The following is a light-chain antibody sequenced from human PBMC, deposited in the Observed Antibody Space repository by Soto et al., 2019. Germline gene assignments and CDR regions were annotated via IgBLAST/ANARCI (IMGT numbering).Light chain of an antibody. CDR2: GAS. CDR3: QQYGSSPET. V-gene: IGKV3-20*01. Sequence: EIVLTQSPATLSLSPVERATLSCRASQSVSSYLAWYQQKPGQAPRLLIYGASSRATGIPDRFSGSGSGTDFTLTISRLEPEDFAVYYCQQYGSSPETFGQGTKGDIK. CDR1: QSVSSY. J-gene: IGKJ1*01.